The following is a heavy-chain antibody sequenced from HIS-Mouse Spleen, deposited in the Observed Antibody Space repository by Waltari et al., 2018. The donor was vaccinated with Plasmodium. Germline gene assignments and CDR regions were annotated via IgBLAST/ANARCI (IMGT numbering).Heavy chain of an antibody. V-gene: IGHV4-34*01. J-gene: IGHJ4*02. D-gene: IGHD3-3*01. CDR2: INHSGST. CDR3: ARAYYDFWSGYRFDY. CDR1: GGSFSGYY. Sequence: QVQLQQWGAGLLKPSATLSLTCAVSGGSFSGYYWSWIRQPPGKGLEWIGEINHSGSTNYNPSLKSRVTISVDTSKNQFSLKLSSVTAADTAVYYCARAYYDFWSGYRFDYWGQGTLVTVSS.